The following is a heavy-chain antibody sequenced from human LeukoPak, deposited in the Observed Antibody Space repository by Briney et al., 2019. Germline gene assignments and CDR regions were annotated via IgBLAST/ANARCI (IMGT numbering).Heavy chain of an antibody. CDR3: ARGHYDILTGYLPHYYYYGMDV. V-gene: IGHV4-31*03. D-gene: IGHD3-9*01. CDR2: IYYSGST. J-gene: IGHJ6*02. Sequence: SETLSLTCTVSGGSIRSGDYSWNWIRQHPGKGLEWIGYIYYSGSTYYNPSLKSRVTISVDTSKNQFSLKLSSVTAADTAVYYCARGHYDILTGYLPHYYYYGMDVWGQGTTVTVSS. CDR1: GGSIRSGDYS.